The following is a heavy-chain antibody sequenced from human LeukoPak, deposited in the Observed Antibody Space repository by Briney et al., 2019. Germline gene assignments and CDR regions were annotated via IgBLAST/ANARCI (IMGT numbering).Heavy chain of an antibody. D-gene: IGHD3-22*01. CDR2: INPNSGGT. CDR1: GYTFTGYY. J-gene: IGHJ1*01. V-gene: IGHV1-2*02. Sequence: GASVKVSCKASGYTFTGYYMHWVRQAPGQGLEWMGWINPNSGGTNYAQKFQGRVTMTRDTSISTAYMELSRLRSDDTVVYYCARYRNYYDSSGYYYVEYFQHWGQGTLVTVSS. CDR3: ARYRNYYDSSGYYYVEYFQH.